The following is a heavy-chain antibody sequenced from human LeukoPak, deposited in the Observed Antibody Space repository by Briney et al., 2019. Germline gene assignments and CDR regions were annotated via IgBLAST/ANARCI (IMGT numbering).Heavy chain of an antibody. CDR3: AKKAEAFGDSVTQH. CDR2: IYGSGGGQT. Sequence: GGSLRLSCAASGFTFRDYTMNWVRQAPGKGLEWVSGIYGSGGGQTFYADSVRGRFTISRDNSKNTLYLQMDSLRAEDTAVYYCAKKAEAFGDSVTQHWGQGTLVTVSS. V-gene: IGHV3-23*01. J-gene: IGHJ1*01. CDR1: GFTFRDYT. D-gene: IGHD4-17*01.